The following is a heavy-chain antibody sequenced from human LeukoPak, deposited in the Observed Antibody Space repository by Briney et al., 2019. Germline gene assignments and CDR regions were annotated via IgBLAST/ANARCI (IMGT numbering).Heavy chain of an antibody. J-gene: IGHJ4*02. D-gene: IGHD3-10*01. Sequence: PSETLSLTCAVYGGSFSGYYWSWIRRPPGKGLEWIGEINHSGSTNYNPSLKSRVTISVDTSKNQFSLKLSSVTAADTAVYYCARGGYGSGSYDDYWGQGTLVTVSS. CDR3: ARGGYGSGSYDDY. CDR2: INHSGST. CDR1: GGSFSGYY. V-gene: IGHV4-34*01.